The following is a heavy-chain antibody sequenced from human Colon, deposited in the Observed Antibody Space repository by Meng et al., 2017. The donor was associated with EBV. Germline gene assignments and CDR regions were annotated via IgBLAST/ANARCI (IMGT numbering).Heavy chain of an antibody. V-gene: IGHV4-34*01. J-gene: IGHJ5*02. CDR3: ARRGPSGNFSP. Sequence: QVQLQQWAAGLLTPSETLSRSCAVYGGSFRDYYWTWIRHPPGKGLEWIGEIDHRGNTKYNPSLKSRVTISLDTSKKQFSLKASSVTAADSAVYYCARRGPSGNFSPWSQGALVTVSS. CDR1: GGSFRDYY. D-gene: IGHD3-10*01. CDR2: IDHRGNT.